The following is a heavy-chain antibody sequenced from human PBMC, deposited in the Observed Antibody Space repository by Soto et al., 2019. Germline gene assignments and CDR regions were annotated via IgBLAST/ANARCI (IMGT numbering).Heavy chain of an antibody. CDR3: ARDRLSYYDSSGYYYDYGMDV. CDR1: GFTFSSYE. V-gene: IGHV3-48*03. CDR2: ISSSGSTI. J-gene: IGHJ6*02. Sequence: GGSLRLSCAASGFTFSSYEMNWVRQAPGKGLEWVSYISSSGSTIYYADSVKGRSTISRDNAKNSLYLQMNSLRAEDTAVYYCARDRLSYYDSSGYYYDYGMDVWGQGTTVTVSS. D-gene: IGHD3-22*01.